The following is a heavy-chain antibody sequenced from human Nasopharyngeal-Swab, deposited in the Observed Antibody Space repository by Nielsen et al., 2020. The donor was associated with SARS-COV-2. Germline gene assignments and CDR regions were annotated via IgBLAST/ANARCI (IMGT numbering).Heavy chain of an antibody. Sequence: VRQAPGKGLEWIGSIYHSGSTNYNPSLRSRVTISVDKSKNQFSLKLSSVTAADTAVYYGASPQGSSGHYYMDVWGKGTTATVSS. V-gene: IGHV4-4*02. CDR2: IYHSGST. D-gene: IGHD3-22*01. CDR3: ASPQGSSGHYYMDV. J-gene: IGHJ6*03.